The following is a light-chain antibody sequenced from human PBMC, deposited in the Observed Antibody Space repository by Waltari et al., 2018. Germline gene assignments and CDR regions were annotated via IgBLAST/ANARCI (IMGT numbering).Light chain of an antibody. CDR2: VNRDGSH. J-gene: IGLJ3*02. CDR3: QTGGHGTWV. CDR1: SGHSSNV. V-gene: IGLV4-69*01. Sequence: QLVLTQSPSASASLGASVKLTCTLSSGHSSNVIAWLQQQPEKGPRYLMKVNRDGSHSKGDGMPERFSGSSSGAERYLTISSLQSEDEADYYCQTGGHGTWVFGGGTKLTVL.